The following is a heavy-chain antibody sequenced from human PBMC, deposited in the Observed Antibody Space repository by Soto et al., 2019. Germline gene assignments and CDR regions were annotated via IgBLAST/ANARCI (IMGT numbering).Heavy chain of an antibody. Sequence: PGGSLRLSCAASGFTFSSYAMSWVRQAPGKGLEWVSAISGSGVSTYYADSVKGRFTISRDNSKNTLYLQMNSLRAGDTAVYYCARGLWFGESFGMDVWGQGTTVTVSS. CDR2: ISGSGVST. CDR3: ARGLWFGESFGMDV. J-gene: IGHJ6*02. D-gene: IGHD3-10*01. V-gene: IGHV3-23*01. CDR1: GFTFSSYA.